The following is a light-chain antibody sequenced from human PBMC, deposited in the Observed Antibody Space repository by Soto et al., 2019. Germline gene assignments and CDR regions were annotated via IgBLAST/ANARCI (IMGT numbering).Light chain of an antibody. CDR1: SSDVGGYNF. CDR2: EVN. V-gene: IGLV2-14*01. CDR3: SSYTSSSTYV. J-gene: IGLJ1*01. Sequence: QSVLTQPASVSGSPGQSITISCTGTSSDVGGYNFVSWYQQHPGKAPKLMISEVNNRPSGVSNRFSGSKSGNTASLTISGLQAEDEADYYCSSYTSSSTYVFGTGTKVTVL.